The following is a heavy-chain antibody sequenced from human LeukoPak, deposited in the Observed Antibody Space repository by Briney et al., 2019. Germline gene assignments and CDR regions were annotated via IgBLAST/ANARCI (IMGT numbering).Heavy chain of an antibody. V-gene: IGHV5-10-1*01. Sequence: GESLKISCKGSGYSFTNYWISWVRQMPGKGLEWMGRIDPSDSYANYSPSFQGHVTISANKSISTAYLQWSSLKASDTAMYYCARQSGGDILTGYYREFDYWGQGTLVTVSS. J-gene: IGHJ4*02. CDR1: GYSFTNYW. CDR3: ARQSGGDILTGYYREFDY. D-gene: IGHD3-9*01. CDR2: IDPSDSYA.